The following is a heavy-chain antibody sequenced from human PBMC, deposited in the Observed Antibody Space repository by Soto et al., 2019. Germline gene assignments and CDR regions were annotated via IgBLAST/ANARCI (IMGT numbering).Heavy chain of an antibody. CDR2: INQDGSEK. Sequence: PSGSVRLSRAAFRLTFSSYWMSWVRQAPGKGLEWVANINQDGSEKYYADSMKGRFTISRDNARNSLFLQMNSLRAEDTAVYYCARDQAIFEVIVRHYYYGMDVWGQGTTVTVSS. D-gene: IGHD3-3*01. CDR1: RLTFSSYW. CDR3: ARDQAIFEVIVRHYYYGMDV. V-gene: IGHV3-7*01. J-gene: IGHJ6*02.